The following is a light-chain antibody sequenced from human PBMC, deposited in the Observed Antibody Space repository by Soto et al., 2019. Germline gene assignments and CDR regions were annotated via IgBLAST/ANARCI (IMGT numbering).Light chain of an antibody. V-gene: IGKV3-15*01. CDR1: QSVSSN. CDR3: QQYNNWPPLT. J-gene: IGKJ1*01. CDR2: GAS. Sequence: EIVMTQSPATLSVSPGERATLSCRASQSVSSNLAWYQQKPGQAPRLLIYGASTRATGIPARFSGSWSGTEFTLAISSLQSEDFAVYHCQQYNNWPPLTFGQGTKVEIK.